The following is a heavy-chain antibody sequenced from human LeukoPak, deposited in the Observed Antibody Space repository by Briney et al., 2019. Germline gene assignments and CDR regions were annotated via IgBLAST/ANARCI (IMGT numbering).Heavy chain of an antibody. CDR1: GYTFTGYY. D-gene: IGHD1-26*01. V-gene: IGHV1-8*02. CDR3: ARGTLVAVRSVGATSLGY. J-gene: IGHJ4*02. CDR2: MNPNSGNT. Sequence: ASVKVSCKASGYTFTGYYLHWVRQAPGQGLEWMGWMNPNSGNTGYAQKFQGRVTMTRNTSISTAYMELSSLRSEDTAVYYCARGTLVAVRSVGATSLGYWGQGTLVTVSS.